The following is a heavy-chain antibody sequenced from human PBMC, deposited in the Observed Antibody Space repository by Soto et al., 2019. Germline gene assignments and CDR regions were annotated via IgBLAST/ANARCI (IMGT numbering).Heavy chain of an antibody. V-gene: IGHV3-21*01. Sequence: GGSLRLSCAASGFTFSSYSMNWVRQAPGKGLEWVSSISSSSSYIYYADSVKGRFTISRDNAKNSLYLEMNSLRAEDTAVYYCARSITGTSMDVWGKGTTVTVSS. CDR1: GFTFSSYS. J-gene: IGHJ6*03. D-gene: IGHD1-7*01. CDR2: ISSSSSYI. CDR3: ARSITGTSMDV.